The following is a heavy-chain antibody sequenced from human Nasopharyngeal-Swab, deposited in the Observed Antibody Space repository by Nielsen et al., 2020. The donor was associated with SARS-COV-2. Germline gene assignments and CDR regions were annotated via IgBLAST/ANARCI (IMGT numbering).Heavy chain of an antibody. CDR2: IYYSGST. CDR3: ARTPLNTVPTIHYDYYIDY. Sequence: SETLSLTCTVSGDSISSSDHYWGWIRQPPGKGLEWIGSIYYSGSTHYNPSLKSRVTISGDTSKKQFSLNLSSVTAADTAVYYCARTPLNTVPTIHYDYYIDYWGQGTLVTVSS. V-gene: IGHV4-39*01. J-gene: IGHJ4*02. D-gene: IGHD5-12*01. CDR1: GDSISSSDHY.